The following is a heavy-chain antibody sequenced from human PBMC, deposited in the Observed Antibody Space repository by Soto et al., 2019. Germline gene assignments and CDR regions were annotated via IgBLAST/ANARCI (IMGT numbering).Heavy chain of an antibody. CDR3: AKALTPKIIVVVPAAMPGWFDP. CDR1: GFTFSSYA. CDR2: ISGSGGST. J-gene: IGHJ5*02. Sequence: PGGSLRLSCAASGFTFSSYAMSWVRQAPGKGLEWVSAISGSGGSTYYADSVKGRFTISRDNSKNTLYLQMNSLRAEDTAVYYCAKALTPKIIVVVPAAMPGWFDPWGQGTLVTVSS. D-gene: IGHD2-2*01. V-gene: IGHV3-23*01.